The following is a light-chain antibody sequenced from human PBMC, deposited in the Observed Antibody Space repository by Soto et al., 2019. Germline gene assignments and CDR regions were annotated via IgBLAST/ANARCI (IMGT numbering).Light chain of an antibody. J-gene: IGLJ1*01. CDR2: DVS. V-gene: IGLV2-14*01. CDR3: SSYTSSSAPLIV. Sequence: QSALTQPASVSGSPGQSITISCTGTSSDVGGYNYVSWYQQHPGKAPKLMIYDVSNRPSGVSNRFSGSKSGNTASLTISGLQAEDEADYYCSSYTSSSAPLIVFVTGTKLTVL. CDR1: SSDVGGYNY.